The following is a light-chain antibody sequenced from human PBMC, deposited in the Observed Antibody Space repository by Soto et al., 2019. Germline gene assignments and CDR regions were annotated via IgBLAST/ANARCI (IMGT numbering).Light chain of an antibody. CDR1: QSVSSSY. V-gene: IGKV3-20*01. J-gene: IGKJ5*01. Sequence: EIVLTQSPGTLSLSPGERATLSCRASQSVSSSYLAWYQQKPGQAPRLLIYGASGRATGIPDWFSGSGSGTDFPLTISRLEPEDFAVYYCQQYGSSPPVTFGQGTRLEIK. CDR2: GAS. CDR3: QQYGSSPPVT.